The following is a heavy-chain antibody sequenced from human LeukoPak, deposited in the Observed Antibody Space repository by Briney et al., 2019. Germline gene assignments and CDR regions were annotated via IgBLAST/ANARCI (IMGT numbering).Heavy chain of an antibody. CDR1: GFTFSTYG. D-gene: IGHD2-21*02. CDR2: ISYDGSNK. J-gene: IGHJ6*02. V-gene: IGHV3-30*18. CDR3: AKDMALVVVTDHGMDV. Sequence: GRALRLSCAASGFTFSTYGMHWVRQAPGKGRGGGAVISYDGSNKYYADSVKGQGTISRDNSKNTLYLQMNNLRDEDTALYYCAKDMALVVVTDHGMDVWGQGTTVTVFS.